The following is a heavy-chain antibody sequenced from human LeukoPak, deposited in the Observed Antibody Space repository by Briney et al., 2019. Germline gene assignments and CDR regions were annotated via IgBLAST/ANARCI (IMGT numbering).Heavy chain of an antibody. D-gene: IGHD2-2*01. J-gene: IGHJ6*02. Sequence: GGSLRLSCAASGFSFTSYGMHWVRQAPGKGLEWVALITYDGYYKYYSDSVKGRFTISSDTSKNTLYLQMNSLRAEDTAVYYCARDFCSSTSCYFYYYYGMDVWGQGTTVTVSS. CDR3: ARDFCSSTSCYFYYYYGMDV. V-gene: IGHV3-30*03. CDR1: GFSFTSYG. CDR2: ITYDGYYK.